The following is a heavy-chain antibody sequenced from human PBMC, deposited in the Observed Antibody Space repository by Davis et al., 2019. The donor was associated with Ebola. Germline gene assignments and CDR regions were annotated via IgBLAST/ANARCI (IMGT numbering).Heavy chain of an antibody. V-gene: IGHV2-5*02. J-gene: IGHJ5*01. CDR3: AHRPYSGYKYVPWFDS. D-gene: IGHD5-12*01. CDR1: GFSLSSAGVG. CDR2: ISWDNDK. Sequence: SAPTLVKPTQTLTLTCTFSGFSLSSAGVGVGWIRQPPGKALEWLAIISWDNDKRYSPALKNRLTITQDTSKDQVVLTMTNMSPVDTATYFSAHRPYSGYKYVPWFDSWGQGTLVTVSS.